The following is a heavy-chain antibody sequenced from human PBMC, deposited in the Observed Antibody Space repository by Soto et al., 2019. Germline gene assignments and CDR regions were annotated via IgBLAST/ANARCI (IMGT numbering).Heavy chain of an antibody. CDR1: GGSISSGGYY. V-gene: IGHV4-31*03. Sequence: QVQLQESGPGLVKPSQTLSLTCTVSGGSISSGGYYWSWIRQHPGKGLEWIGYIYYSGSTYYNPSLKSRVTISVDTSNNQFSLKLSSVTAADTAVYYCARADSSGYYYSRGWFDPWGQGTLVTVSS. CDR3: ARADSSGYYYSRGWFDP. CDR2: IYYSGST. J-gene: IGHJ5*02. D-gene: IGHD3-22*01.